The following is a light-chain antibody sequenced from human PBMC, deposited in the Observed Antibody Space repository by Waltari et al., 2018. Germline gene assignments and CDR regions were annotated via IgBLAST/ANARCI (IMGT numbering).Light chain of an antibody. CDR3: NSYTTKGTLVV. J-gene: IGLJ3*02. V-gene: IGLV2-14*03. CDR1: ARDIGKHNF. CDR2: DVS. Sequence: QSALTHPASVSASPGQSITISCPGTARDIGKHNFVSWYRQHPGKAPQLVIYDVSRRPSDISPRFSGSKSGTTASLTIFGLQPEDEADYYCNSYTTKGTLVVFGGGTKLTVL.